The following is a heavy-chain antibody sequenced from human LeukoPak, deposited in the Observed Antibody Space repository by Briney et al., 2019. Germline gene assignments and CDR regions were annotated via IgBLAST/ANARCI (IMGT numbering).Heavy chain of an antibody. CDR2: ISSSGSTI. CDR3: ANHRIVVGAFDI. Sequence: GGSLRLSCAASGFTFSSYEMNWVRQAPGKGLEWVSYISSSGSTIYYADSVKGRFTISRDNSKNTLSLQMNSLRAEDTAVYFCANHRIVVGAFDIWGQGTMVTVSS. D-gene: IGHD3-22*01. J-gene: IGHJ3*02. V-gene: IGHV3-48*03. CDR1: GFTFSSYE.